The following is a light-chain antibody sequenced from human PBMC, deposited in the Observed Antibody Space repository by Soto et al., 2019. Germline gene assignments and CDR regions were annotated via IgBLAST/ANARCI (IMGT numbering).Light chain of an antibody. J-gene: IGKJ5*01. CDR1: QSVSTY. CDR2: DAS. V-gene: IGKV3-11*01. Sequence: EIVLTQSPATLSVSPGERATLSCRASQSVSTYLAWYQQKPGQAPRLLIYDASNRATGIPARFSGNGSGTDFTLIISRLEPEDFAVYYCQQRSNWPPITFGQGTRLEIK. CDR3: QQRSNWPPIT.